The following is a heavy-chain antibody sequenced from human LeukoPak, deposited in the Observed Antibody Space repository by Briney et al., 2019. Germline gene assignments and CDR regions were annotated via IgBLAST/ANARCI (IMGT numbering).Heavy chain of an antibody. CDR3: AVNYDYVWGSYRQYFDY. CDR1: GYTFTGYY. D-gene: IGHD3-16*02. V-gene: IGHV1-2*02. Sequence: ASVKVSCKASGYTFTGYYMHWVRQAPGQGLEWMGWINPNSGGTNYAQKFQGRVTMTRDTSISTAYMELSGLRSDDTAVYYCAVNYDYVWGSYRQYFDYWGQGTLVTVSS. J-gene: IGHJ4*02. CDR2: INPNSGGT.